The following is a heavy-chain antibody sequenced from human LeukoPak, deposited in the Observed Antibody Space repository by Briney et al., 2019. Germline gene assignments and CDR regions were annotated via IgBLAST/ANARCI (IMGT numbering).Heavy chain of an antibody. CDR3: ATDVTGTAPYDF. D-gene: IGHD1-1*01. V-gene: IGHV1-24*01. CDR2: FDPEDDEA. Sequence: ASVKVSCKVSGYSLSELSIHWVRQAPGKGLEWMGGFDPEDDEAVYAQSLQGRVTMTEDTSTDTAYMELSGLTSDDAAVYCATDVTGTAPYDFWGQGTLVTVS. CDR1: GYSLSELS. J-gene: IGHJ4*02.